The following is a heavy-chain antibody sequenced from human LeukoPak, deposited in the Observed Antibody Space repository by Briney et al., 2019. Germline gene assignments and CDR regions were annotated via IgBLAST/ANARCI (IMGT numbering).Heavy chain of an antibody. CDR3: ARDNTDVDTAPFDY. CDR1: GGTFSSYA. D-gene: IGHD5-18*01. Sequence: SVKVSCKASGGTFSSYAISWVRQAPGQGLEWMGRIIPILGIANYAQKLQGRVTITADKSTSTAYMELSSLRSEDTAVYYCARDNTDVDTAPFDYWGQGTLVTVSS. V-gene: IGHV1-69*04. J-gene: IGHJ4*02. CDR2: IIPILGIA.